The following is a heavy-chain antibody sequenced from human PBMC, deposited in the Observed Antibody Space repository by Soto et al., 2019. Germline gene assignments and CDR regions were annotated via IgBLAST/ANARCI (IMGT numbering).Heavy chain of an antibody. V-gene: IGHV4-31*03. Sequence: QVQLQESGPGLVKPSQTLSRTCTVSGGSISSTGYFWTWIRQHPGKGLEWIGYIFYSGSTFHNPSLKSRVTISVDTSKNQFSLELSSVTAADTAVYYCAREAGSGDYFDYWGQGTLVTVSS. CDR3: AREAGSGDYFDY. D-gene: IGHD1-26*01. CDR1: GGSISSTGYF. J-gene: IGHJ4*02. CDR2: IFYSGST.